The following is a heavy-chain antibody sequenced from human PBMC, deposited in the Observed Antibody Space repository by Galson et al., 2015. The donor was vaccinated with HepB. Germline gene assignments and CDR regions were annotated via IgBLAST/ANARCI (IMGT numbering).Heavy chain of an antibody. CDR1: GFTFSSYG. V-gene: IGHV3-30*18. Sequence: SLRLSCAASGFTFSSYGMHWVRQAPGKGLEWVAVISYDGSNKYYADSVKGRFTISRDNSKNTLYLQMNSLRAEDTAVYYCAKDGYYDFWSGYRRDAFDIWGQGTMVTVSS. J-gene: IGHJ3*02. D-gene: IGHD3-3*01. CDR2: ISYDGSNK. CDR3: AKDGYYDFWSGYRRDAFDI.